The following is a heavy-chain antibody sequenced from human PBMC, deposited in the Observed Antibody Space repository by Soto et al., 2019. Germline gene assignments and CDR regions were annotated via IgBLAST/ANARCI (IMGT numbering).Heavy chain of an antibody. V-gene: IGHV3-23*01. CDR1: GFTFSSYA. CDR3: AKDPSTYYDFWSGYWVYYGMDV. J-gene: IGHJ6*02. CDR2: ISGSGGST. D-gene: IGHD3-3*01. Sequence: GGSLRLSCAASGFTFSSYAMSWVRQAPGKWLEWVSAISGSGGSTYYADSVKGRFTISRDNSKNTLYLQMNSLRAEDTAVYYCAKDPSTYYDFWSGYWVYYGMDVCGQGXTVTVYS.